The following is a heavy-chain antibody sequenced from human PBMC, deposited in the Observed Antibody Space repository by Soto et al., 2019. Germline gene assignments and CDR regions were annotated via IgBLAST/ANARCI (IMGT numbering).Heavy chain of an antibody. Sequence: ASVKVSCKASGYTFTSYGISWVRQAPGQGLEWMGWISAYNGNTNYAQKLQGRVTMTTDTSTSTAYMELRSLRSDDTAVYYCARDLGEERWLVREDAFDSWGKENMVT. CDR1: GYTFTSYG. V-gene: IGHV1-18*01. D-gene: IGHD6-19*01. CDR3: ARDLGEERWLVREDAFDS. CDR2: ISAYNGNT. J-gene: IGHJ3*02.